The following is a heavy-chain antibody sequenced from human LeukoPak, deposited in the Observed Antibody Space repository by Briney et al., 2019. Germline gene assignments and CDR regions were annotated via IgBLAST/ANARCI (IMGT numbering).Heavy chain of an antibody. Sequence: GGSLRLSCAASGFTFSSYSMNWVRQAPGKGLEWVSSISSSSSYIYYADSVKGRFTISRDNAKNSLYLQMNSLRAEDTAVYYCAREYSSWYANDAFDIWGQGTIVTVSS. D-gene: IGHD6-13*01. CDR1: GFTFSSYS. CDR2: ISSSSSYI. J-gene: IGHJ3*02. CDR3: AREYSSWYANDAFDI. V-gene: IGHV3-21*01.